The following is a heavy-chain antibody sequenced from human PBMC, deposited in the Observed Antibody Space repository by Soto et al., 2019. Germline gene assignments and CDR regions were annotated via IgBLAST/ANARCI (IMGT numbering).Heavy chain of an antibody. D-gene: IGHD5-18*01. CDR3: ARGKDTAAYYFDY. Sequence: SETMDLTCTVSGGSINSEYDYWTWIRQPPGKGLEWIGYIHYSGGTQYNPSLKSRVTISVDTSKNQFSLKLSSVTAADTAVYYCARGKDTAAYYFDYWGQGTLVTVSS. V-gene: IGHV4-61*01. CDR1: GGSINSEYDY. J-gene: IGHJ4*02. CDR2: IHYSGGT.